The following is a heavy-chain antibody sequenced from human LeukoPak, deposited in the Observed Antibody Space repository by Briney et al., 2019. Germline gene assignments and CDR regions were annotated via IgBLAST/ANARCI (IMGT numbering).Heavy chain of an antibody. CDR1: VDSISSYY. Sequence: SETLSLTCTVSVDSISSYYWSWIRQSPGKGLEWIGYIYYSGSTYYNPSLKSRVTISVDTSKNQFSLKLSSVTAADTAVYFCARDPYGSNAFDIWGQGTMVTVSS. J-gene: IGHJ3*02. CDR3: ARDPYGSNAFDI. D-gene: IGHD4-17*01. V-gene: IGHV4-59*01. CDR2: IYYSGST.